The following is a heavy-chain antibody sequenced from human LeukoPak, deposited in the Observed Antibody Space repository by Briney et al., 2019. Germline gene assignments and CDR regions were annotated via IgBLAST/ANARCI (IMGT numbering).Heavy chain of an antibody. CDR3: AVYPPQPHYD. D-gene: IGHD3-3*01. V-gene: IGHV4-34*01. CDR2: INHSGST. Sequence: SETPSLTCAVYGGSFSGYYWSWIRQPPGKGLEWIGEINHSGSTNYNPSLKSRVTISVDTSKNQFSLKLSSVTAADTAVYYCAVYPPQPHYDWGQGTTVTVSS. CDR1: GGSFSGYY. J-gene: IGHJ6*02.